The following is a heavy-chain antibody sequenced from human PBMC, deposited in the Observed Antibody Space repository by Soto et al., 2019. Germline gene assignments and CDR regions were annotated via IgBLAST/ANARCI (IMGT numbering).Heavy chain of an antibody. Sequence: QMQLRESGPGLVKPSETLSLTCTVSGGSLTNYYWNWIRQFPGKGLEWIGYIYYSGSTTYNPSLKSRVTISVDTSKNQVSLRLTSVTTADTALYYCARGRRYSGRPDASDIWGQGTMVTVSS. CDR3: ARGRRYSGRPDASDI. D-gene: IGHD1-26*01. CDR2: IYYSGST. CDR1: GGSLTNYY. V-gene: IGHV4-59*01. J-gene: IGHJ3*02.